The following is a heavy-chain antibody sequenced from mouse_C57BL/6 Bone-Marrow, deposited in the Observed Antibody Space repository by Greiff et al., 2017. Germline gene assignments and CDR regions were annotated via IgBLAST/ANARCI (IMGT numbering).Heavy chain of an antibody. V-gene: IGHV2-2*01. J-gene: IGHJ4*01. CDR3: ARSYYAMDY. CDR2: IWSAGST. Sequence: VQLVESGPGLVQPSQSLSITCTVSGFSLTSSGVHWVCQSPGKGLEWLGVIWSAGSTDYNAPFISRLSISKDNSKSQVFFKMNSLQADDTAIYYCARSYYAMDYWGQGTSVTVSS. CDR1: GFSLTSSG.